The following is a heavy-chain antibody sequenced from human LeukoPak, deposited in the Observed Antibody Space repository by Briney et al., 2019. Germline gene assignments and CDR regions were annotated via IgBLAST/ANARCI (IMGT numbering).Heavy chain of an antibody. CDR3: AKSDDNGWYVCDY. V-gene: IGHV3-30*18. D-gene: IGHD6-19*01. CDR2: ISYDGSNK. J-gene: IGHJ4*02. CDR1: GFTFSSYP. Sequence: PGGSLRLSCAASGFTFSSYPMHWVRQAPGKGLEWVAVISYDGSNKYYADSVKGRFTISRDNSKKTLYLEMNSLRPEDTAVYYCAKSDDNGWYVCDYWGQGTLVTVSS.